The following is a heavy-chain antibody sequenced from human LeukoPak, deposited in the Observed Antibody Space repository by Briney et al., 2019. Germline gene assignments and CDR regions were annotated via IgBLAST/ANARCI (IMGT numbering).Heavy chain of an antibody. D-gene: IGHD6-13*01. Sequence: PSETLSLTCAVSLGCISSSNWWSRVRQPPGKGLEWIGEIYHSGSTNYNPSLKSRVTISVDKSKNQFSLKLSSVTAADTAVYYCARGVAAACTDWFDPWGQGTLVTVSS. CDR1: LGCISSSNW. J-gene: IGHJ5*02. CDR2: IYHSGST. CDR3: ARGVAAACTDWFDP. V-gene: IGHV4-4*02.